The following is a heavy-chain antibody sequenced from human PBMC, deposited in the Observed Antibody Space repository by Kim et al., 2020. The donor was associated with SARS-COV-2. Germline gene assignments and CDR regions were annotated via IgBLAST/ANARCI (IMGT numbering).Heavy chain of an antibody. D-gene: IGHD7-27*01. V-gene: IGHV3-73*01. CDR1: GFVFSDHG. CDR2: IKEKFNNYAT. CDR3: TTGLRGWYFDL. J-gene: IGHJ2*01. Sequence: GGSLRLSCAASGFVFSDHGIYWVRQASGKGLECVARIKEKFNNYATIYAASVRGRFTISRDDSKNTAYLQMNSLKTEDTALYYCTTGLRGWYFDLWGHGTLVTVSS.